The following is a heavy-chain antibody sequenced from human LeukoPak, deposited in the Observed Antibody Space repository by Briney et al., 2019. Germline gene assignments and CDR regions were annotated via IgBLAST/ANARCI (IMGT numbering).Heavy chain of an antibody. V-gene: IGHV1-24*01. CDR3: ARWSYAAAGTGIDY. CDR2: FDPEDGET. J-gene: IGHJ4*02. CDR1: GYTLTELS. Sequence: GASVKVSCKVSGYTLTELSMHWVRQAPGKGLEWMGGFDPEDGETIYAQKFQGRVTMTEDTSTDTAYMELSSLRSEDTAVYYCARWSYAAAGTGIDYWGQGTLVTVSS. D-gene: IGHD6-13*01.